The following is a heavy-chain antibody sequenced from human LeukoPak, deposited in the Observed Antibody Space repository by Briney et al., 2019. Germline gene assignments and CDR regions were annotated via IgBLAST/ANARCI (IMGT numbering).Heavy chain of an antibody. J-gene: IGHJ4*02. V-gene: IGHV4-4*07. Sequence: SETLSLTCNVSGGSISSFFWNWIRQPAGKGLGGIGRIYSSGSINYNPSIKSRVTMSLDTSKNHFSLTLSSVTAADTAVYYCARDPVFYGGNNFDNWRQGTLVTVSS. D-gene: IGHD4-23*01. CDR3: ARDPVFYGGNNFDN. CDR1: GGSISSFF. CDR2: IYSSGSI.